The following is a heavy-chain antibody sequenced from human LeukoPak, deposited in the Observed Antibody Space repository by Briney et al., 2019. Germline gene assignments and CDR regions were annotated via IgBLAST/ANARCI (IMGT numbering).Heavy chain of an antibody. D-gene: IGHD5-12*01. Sequence: GGSLRLSCAASGFSFITQEMAWVRQAPGKGLELGSYISKDGRTSYYSDSVKGRFTISRDNTRNSLFLQLSSLSADATAFYYCARGSYTGFDLYFDSWGQGTLVTISS. CDR2: ISKDGRTS. V-gene: IGHV3-48*03. CDR3: ARGSYTGFDLYFDS. CDR1: GFSFITQE. J-gene: IGHJ4*02.